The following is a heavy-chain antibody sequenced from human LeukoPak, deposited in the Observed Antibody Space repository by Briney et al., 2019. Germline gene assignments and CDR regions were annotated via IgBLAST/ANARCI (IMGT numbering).Heavy chain of an antibody. V-gene: IGHV3-23*01. CDR2: ISGGGGTT. J-gene: IGHJ4*02. CDR3: AKDLVVTDY. CDR1: GFTFSSYA. Sequence: GGSLRLSCAASGFTFSSYAMSWVRQAPVKVLEWVSAISGGGGTTYYADSVKGRFTISRDNSKNTLYLQMNSLRAEDTAVYYCAKDLVVTDYWGQGTLVTVSS. D-gene: IGHD2-21*02.